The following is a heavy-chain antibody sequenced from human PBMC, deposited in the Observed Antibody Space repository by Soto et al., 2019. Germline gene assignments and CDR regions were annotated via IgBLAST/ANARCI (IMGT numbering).Heavy chain of an antibody. D-gene: IGHD6-13*01. CDR1: GGTFSSYA. CDR2: IIPIFGTA. Sequence: QVQLVQSGAEVKKPGSSVKVSCKASGGTFSSYAISWVRQAPRQGLEWMGGIIPIFGTANYAQKFQGRVTITADESTSTAYMELSSLRSEDTAVYYCARGAAAGHYYYYYGMDVWGQGTTVTVSS. J-gene: IGHJ6*02. CDR3: ARGAAAGHYYYYYGMDV. V-gene: IGHV1-69*01.